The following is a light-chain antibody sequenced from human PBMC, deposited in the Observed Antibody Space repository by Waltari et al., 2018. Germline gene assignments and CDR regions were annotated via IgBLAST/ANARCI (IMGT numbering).Light chain of an antibody. CDR1: PSVLYSSNNRNY. CDR3: QQYYTTPWT. V-gene: IGKV4-1*01. Sequence: DIVMTQSPDSLAVSLGEMATIHCKSSPSVLYSSNNRNYLAWYQQKPGQSPKLVIYWASTRESGVPDRFSGSGSGTDFTLTISSLQAEDVATYYCQQYYTTPWTFGQGTKVEIK. J-gene: IGKJ1*01. CDR2: WAS.